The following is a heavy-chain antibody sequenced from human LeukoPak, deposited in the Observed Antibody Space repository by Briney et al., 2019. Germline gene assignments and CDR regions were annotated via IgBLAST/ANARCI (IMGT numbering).Heavy chain of an antibody. CDR1: GFTFSSYA. CDR3: AKGDGRYYDSSGYFHY. Sequence: GGSLRLSCAASGFTFSSYAMSWVRQAPGKGLEWVSAISGSGGSTYYADSVKGRFTISRDNSKNTLYLQMNSLRAEDTAVYYCAKGDGRYYDSSGYFHYWGQGTLVTVSS. CDR2: ISGSGGST. J-gene: IGHJ4*02. V-gene: IGHV3-23*01. D-gene: IGHD3-22*01.